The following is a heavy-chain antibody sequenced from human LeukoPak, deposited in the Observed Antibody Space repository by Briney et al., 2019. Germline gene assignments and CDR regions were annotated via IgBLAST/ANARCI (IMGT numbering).Heavy chain of an antibody. CDR2: IYYYGIT. CDR3: ARAPTYGSGSYAIDP. Sequence: SETLSLLCTVSGGSISRGDYYCSSIRPPPGKGRGWIGYIYYYGITYYHPALKRRVTISVDTSKDPFSLKLSFVTAADTAVYYCARAPTYGSGSYAIDPWGQGTLVTVSS. J-gene: IGHJ5*02. CDR1: GGSISRGDYY. V-gene: IGHV4-30-4*08. D-gene: IGHD3-10*01.